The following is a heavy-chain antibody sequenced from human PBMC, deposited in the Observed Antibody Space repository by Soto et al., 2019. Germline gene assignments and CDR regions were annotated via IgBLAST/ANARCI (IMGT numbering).Heavy chain of an antibody. Sequence: PSETLSLTCFVSGGSISSGCYYWSWIRQHPGKGLEWMGYLYYSGSTYYNPSLKSRVTISVDTSKNQFSLKLSSVTAADTAVYYCARDHLRRYSSSIDRSYCYYYYGIDIRGQGPMVTVSS. CDR1: GGSISSGCYY. CDR2: LYYSGST. V-gene: IGHV4-31*03. CDR3: ARDHLRRYSSSIDRSYCYYYYGIDI. J-gene: IGHJ6*02. D-gene: IGHD6-6*01.